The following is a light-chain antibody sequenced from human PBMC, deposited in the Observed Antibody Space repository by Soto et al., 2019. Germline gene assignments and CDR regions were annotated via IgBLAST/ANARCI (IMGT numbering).Light chain of an antibody. CDR1: QSVSSY. CDR3: QQYGSSAPIT. V-gene: IGKV3-20*01. J-gene: IGKJ5*01. Sequence: MLSQSPSTLSLSPGERATLSCRASQSVSSYLAWYQQKPGQAPRLLIYDASNRATGIPARFSGSGSETDFTLTISRLEPEDFALYYCQQYGSSAPITFGQGTRLEIK. CDR2: DAS.